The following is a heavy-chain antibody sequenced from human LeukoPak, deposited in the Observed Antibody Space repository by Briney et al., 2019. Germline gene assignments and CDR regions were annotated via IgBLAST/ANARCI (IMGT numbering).Heavy chain of an antibody. V-gene: IGHV4-34*01. Sequence: SETLSLTCAVYGGSFSGYYWSWIRQPPGKGLEWIGEINHSGSTNYNPSLKSRVTISVDTSKNQFSPKLSSVTAADTAVYYCARSRAESTYYFDYWGQGTLVTVSS. D-gene: IGHD2-2*01. J-gene: IGHJ4*02. CDR2: INHSGST. CDR3: ARSRAESTYYFDY. CDR1: GGSFSGYY.